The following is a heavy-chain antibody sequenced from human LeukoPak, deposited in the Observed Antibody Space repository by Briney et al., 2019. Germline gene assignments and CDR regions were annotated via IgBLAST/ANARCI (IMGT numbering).Heavy chain of an antibody. V-gene: IGHV3-33*08. Sequence: GGSLRLSCAASGFTFSSYSMNWVRQAPGKGLEWVAVIWYDGSNKDHADSVKGRFTVSRDNSKNTMDLQMNSLRAEDTAVYYCAREQYGSDDALDIWGQGTMVTVSS. CDR3: AREQYGSDDALDI. J-gene: IGHJ3*02. D-gene: IGHD4-17*01. CDR1: GFTFSSYS. CDR2: IWYDGSNK.